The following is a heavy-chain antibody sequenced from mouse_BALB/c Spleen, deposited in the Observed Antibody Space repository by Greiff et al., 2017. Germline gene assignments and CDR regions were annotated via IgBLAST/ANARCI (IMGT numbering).Heavy chain of an antibody. D-gene: IGHD5-5*01. Sequence: EVKLQESGGGLVQPGGSLKLSCAASGFTFSSYGMSWVRQTPDKRLELVATINSNGGSTYYPDSVKGRFTISRDNAKNTLYLQMSSLKSEDTAMYYCARDPAYLFDYWGQGTTLTVSS. J-gene: IGHJ2*01. CDR3: ARDPAYLFDY. CDR2: INSNGGST. V-gene: IGHV5-6-3*01. CDR1: GFTFSSYG.